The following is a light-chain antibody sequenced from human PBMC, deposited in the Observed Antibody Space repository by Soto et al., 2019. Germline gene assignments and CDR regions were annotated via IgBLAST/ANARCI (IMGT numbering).Light chain of an antibody. J-gene: IGLJ1*01. CDR1: SSNIGAGYD. V-gene: IGLV1-40*01. CDR2: GNS. Sequence: QSVLTQPPSVSGAPGQRVTISCTGSSSNIGAGYDVHWYQQLPGTAPKLLIYGNSNRPSGVPDRFSGSKSGTSASLAITGLQAEDEAEYYCQSYDSRLSGYNYVFGTGTKVTVL. CDR3: QSYDSRLSGYNYV.